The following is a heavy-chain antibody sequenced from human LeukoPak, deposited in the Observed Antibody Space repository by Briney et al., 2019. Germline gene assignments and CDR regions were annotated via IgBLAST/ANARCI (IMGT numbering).Heavy chain of an antibody. CDR3: ARGKPGTPGRGKAGYMDV. V-gene: IGHV1-2*02. CDR2: INPNSGGT. D-gene: IGHD1-1*01. CDR1: GYTFTRYY. J-gene: IGHJ6*03. Sequence: GASVKVSCKASGYTFTRYYMHWVRQAPGQGLEWMGWINPNSGGTNYAQKFQGRVTMTRDTSISTAYMELSRLRSDDTAVYYCARGKPGTPGRGKAGYMDVWGKGTTVTVSS.